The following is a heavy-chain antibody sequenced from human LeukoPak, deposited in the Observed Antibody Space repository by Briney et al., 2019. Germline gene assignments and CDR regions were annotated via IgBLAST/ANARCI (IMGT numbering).Heavy chain of an antibody. CDR2: ISYDGSNK. J-gene: IGHJ4*02. CDR1: GFTFSSYG. Sequence: GRSLRLSCAASGFTFSSYGMHWVRQAPGKGLEWVAVISYDGSNKYYADSVKGRLTISRDNSKNTLYLQMNSLRAEDTAVYYCASMMHYYDSSGPGYWGQGTLVTVSS. D-gene: IGHD3-22*01. V-gene: IGHV3-30*03. CDR3: ASMMHYYDSSGPGY.